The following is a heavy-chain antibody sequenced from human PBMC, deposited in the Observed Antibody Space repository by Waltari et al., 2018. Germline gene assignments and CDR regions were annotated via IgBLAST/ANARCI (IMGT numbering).Heavy chain of an antibody. CDR2: IKTDGAEE. Sequence: EVQLVESGGDLVQPGGSLRLSCAASGFTFSNYWMSWVRQAPGKGPEGMGNIKTDGAEEYYVDSVRGRFTISRDNAKNLLFLQMNSLRPEDTAVYYCARDQWFGFDIWGQGTMVTVSS. V-gene: IGHV3-7*01. CDR3: ARDQWFGFDI. D-gene: IGHD3-22*01. CDR1: GFTFSNYW. J-gene: IGHJ3*02.